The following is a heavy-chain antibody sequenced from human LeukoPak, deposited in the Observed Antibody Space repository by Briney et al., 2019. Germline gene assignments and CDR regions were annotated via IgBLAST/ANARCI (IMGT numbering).Heavy chain of an antibody. CDR2: IIPIFGTA. CDR3: ARDKYCSGGSCYAVLFDP. CDR1: GGTFSSYA. J-gene: IGHJ5*02. D-gene: IGHD2-15*01. Sequence: SVKVSCKASGGTFSSYAISWVRQAPGQGLEWMGGIIPIFGTANYAQKFQGRVTITRDTSASTAYMELSSLRSEDTAVYYCARDKYCSGGSCYAVLFDPWGQGTLVTVSS. V-gene: IGHV1-69*05.